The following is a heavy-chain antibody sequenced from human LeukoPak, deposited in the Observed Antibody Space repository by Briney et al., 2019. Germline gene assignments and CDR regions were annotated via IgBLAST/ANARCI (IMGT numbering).Heavy chain of an antibody. CDR3: ARGPRMVVHFDY. CDR2: ISSSGSTI. Sequence: RPGGSLRLSCAASGFTFSSYEMNWVRQAPGKGLEWVSYISSSGSTIYYADSVKGRFTISRDNAKNSLYLQMNSLRAEDTAVYYCARGPRMVVHFDYWGQGTLVTVSS. V-gene: IGHV3-48*03. D-gene: IGHD2-15*01. J-gene: IGHJ4*02. CDR1: GFTFSSYE.